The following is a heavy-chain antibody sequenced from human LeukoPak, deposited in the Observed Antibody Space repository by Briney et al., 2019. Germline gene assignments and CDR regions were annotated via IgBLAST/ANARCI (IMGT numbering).Heavy chain of an antibody. CDR3: ATSGGTLGPTNYFAY. J-gene: IGHJ4*02. CDR2: INHSGST. D-gene: IGHD3-16*01. Sequence: SETLSLTCAVYGDSFSGYYWSWIRQPPRKGLEWLGEINHSGSTNYNPSLKSRVTISVDTSKNQFSLKLSSVTAADTAVYYCATSGGTLGPTNYFAYWGQGTLVTVSS. CDR1: GDSFSGYY. V-gene: IGHV4-34*01.